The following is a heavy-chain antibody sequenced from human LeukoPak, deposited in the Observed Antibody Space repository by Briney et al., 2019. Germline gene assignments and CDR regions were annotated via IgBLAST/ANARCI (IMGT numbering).Heavy chain of an antibody. CDR3: AKDPEDGYNYNY. D-gene: IGHD5-24*01. Sequence: GGSLRPSCAASGFTFSSYAMSWVRQAPGKGLEWVSAISGSGGSTYYADSVKGRFTISRDNSKNTLYLQMNSLRAEDTAVYYCAKDPEDGYNYNYWGQGTLVTVSS. V-gene: IGHV3-23*01. J-gene: IGHJ4*02. CDR1: GFTFSSYA. CDR2: ISGSGGST.